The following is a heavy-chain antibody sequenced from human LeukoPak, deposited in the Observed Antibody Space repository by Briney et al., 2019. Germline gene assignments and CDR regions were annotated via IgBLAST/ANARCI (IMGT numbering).Heavy chain of an antibody. Sequence: SETLSLTCTVSGGSMGDYYWSWIRQPAGKGLEWIGRFYSSGSTNYNPSLKSRVTLSVDISKNQFSLNLSSVTAADTAVYYCASEGIRDYYYYIMDVWGKGTTVTISS. CDR1: GGSMGDYY. V-gene: IGHV4-4*07. CDR2: FYSSGST. D-gene: IGHD1-14*01. CDR3: ASEGIRDYYYYIMDV. J-gene: IGHJ6*03.